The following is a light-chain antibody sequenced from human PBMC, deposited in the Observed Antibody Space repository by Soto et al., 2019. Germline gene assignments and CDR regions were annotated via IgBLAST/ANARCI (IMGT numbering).Light chain of an antibody. V-gene: IGKV3-15*01. Sequence: EIAVAVFTPILSAFRGEGATLSCRAAQDVTTNFAWYQLRPGQPPRLLIYDISTRATGVPARFSGSGSGTEFTLTISGLQSEDFALYFCQQYNNWPFSFGPGTRLEIK. J-gene: IGKJ5*01. CDR3: QQYNNWPFS. CDR2: DIS. CDR1: QDVTTN.